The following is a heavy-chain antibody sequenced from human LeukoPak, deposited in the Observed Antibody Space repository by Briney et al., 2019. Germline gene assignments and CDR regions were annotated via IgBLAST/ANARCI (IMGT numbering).Heavy chain of an antibody. CDR3: ARAPYTTGRGYYFDY. Sequence: PGGSLGLSCAASRFTFRIYAMSWVRQAPGKGLEWVSAISGSGGDTCYADSVKGRFTISRDNAKNTLYLQMNSLTDEDTAVYYCARAPYTTGRGYYFDYWGQGTLVTVSS. D-gene: IGHD2/OR15-2a*01. CDR2: ISGSGGDT. CDR1: RFTFRIYA. V-gene: IGHV3-23*01. J-gene: IGHJ4*02.